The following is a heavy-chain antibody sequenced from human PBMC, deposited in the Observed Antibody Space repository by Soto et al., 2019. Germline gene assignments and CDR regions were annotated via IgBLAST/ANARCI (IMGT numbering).Heavy chain of an antibody. CDR3: ARDSYLSVSQPFGY. Sequence: GGSLRLSCAASGFTFSSYEMNWVRQAPGKGLEWVSYISSSGSTIYYADSVKGRFTISRDNAKNSLYLQMNSLRAEDTAVYYCARDSYLSVSQPFGYWGQGTLVTVSS. CDR1: GFTFSSYE. V-gene: IGHV3-48*03. J-gene: IGHJ4*02. CDR2: ISSSGSTI.